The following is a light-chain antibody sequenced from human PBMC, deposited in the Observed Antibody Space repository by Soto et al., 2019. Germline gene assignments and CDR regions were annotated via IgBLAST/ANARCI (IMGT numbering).Light chain of an antibody. CDR3: QSYDSSLSVGV. V-gene: IGLV1-40*01. J-gene: IGLJ2*01. Sequence: QSVLTQPPSVSRAPGQRVTISCTGSSSNIGAGYDVHWYQQLPGTAPKLLIYGNSNRPSGVPDRFSGSKSGTSASLAITGLQAEDEADYYCQSYDSSLSVGVFGGGTKLTVL. CDR2: GNS. CDR1: SSNIGAGYD.